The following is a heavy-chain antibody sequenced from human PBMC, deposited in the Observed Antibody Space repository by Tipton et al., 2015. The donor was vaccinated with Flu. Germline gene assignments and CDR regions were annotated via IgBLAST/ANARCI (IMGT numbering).Heavy chain of an antibody. Sequence: TLSLTCAVYGGSFSGYYWSWIRQPPGKGLEWIGEINHSGSTNYNPSLKSRVTISVDTSKNQFSLKLSSVTAADTAVYYCARGWGDSSVPGFEGGWFDPWGQGTLVTVSS. CDR3: ARGWGDSSVPGFEGGWFDP. CDR2: INHSGST. J-gene: IGHJ5*02. CDR1: GGSFSGYY. D-gene: IGHD3-16*01. V-gene: IGHV4-34*01.